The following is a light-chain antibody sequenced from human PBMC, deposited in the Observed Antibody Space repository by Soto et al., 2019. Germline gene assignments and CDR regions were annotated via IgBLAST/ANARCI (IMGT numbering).Light chain of an antibody. V-gene: IGLV2-8*02. CDR1: RSDVGRFNY. CDR2: EVG. CDR3: TSYTGSSIFTSTVL. Sequence: QSALTQPPSASRSPGQSVTISCTGTRSDVGRFNYVSWYQHHPGKAPKLLIYEVGKRPSGVPDRFSGSKSGNTASLTVSGLQAEDEADYYCTSYTGSSIFTSTVLVGGGTQLTVL. J-gene: IGLJ2*01.